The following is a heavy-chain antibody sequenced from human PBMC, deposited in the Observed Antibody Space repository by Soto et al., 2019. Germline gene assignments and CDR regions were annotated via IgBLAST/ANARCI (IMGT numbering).Heavy chain of an antibody. J-gene: IGHJ6*02. Sequence: EVQLLESGGGLVQPGGSPRLSCAVSGYSFSSYAMSWVRQAPGKGLEWVAAISGSGGSTYYADSVKGRFTISRDNSKNTLYLQINSLRAEDTAVFYCAKGGSSTTPGGYYFYAMHVWGQGTTVTVSS. CDR2: ISGSGGST. CDR1: GYSFSSYA. V-gene: IGHV3-23*01. CDR3: AKGGSSTTPGGYYFYAMHV. D-gene: IGHD2-2*01.